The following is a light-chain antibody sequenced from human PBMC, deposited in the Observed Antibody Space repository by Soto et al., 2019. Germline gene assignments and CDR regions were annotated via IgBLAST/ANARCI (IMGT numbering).Light chain of an antibody. CDR1: SSDVDDYRY. CDR3: CSYVTTPEI. J-gene: IGLJ1*01. Sequence: QSVLAQPRSVSGSPGQLLTISCTGTSSDVDDYRYVSWYQQYPGKAPKLVIYDGNKRPSGVPDRFSGSNSGNTASLTISGLQAEDEVDYYCCSYVTTPEIFGTGTKLTVL. V-gene: IGLV2-11*01. CDR2: DGN.